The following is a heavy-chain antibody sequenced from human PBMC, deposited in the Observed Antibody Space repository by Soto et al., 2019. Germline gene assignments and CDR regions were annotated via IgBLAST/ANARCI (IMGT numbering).Heavy chain of an antibody. Sequence: GGSLRLSCAASGFTFNNYAMSWVRQAPGKGLQWVSTISDSGARTYYADSVKGRFTVSRDNSKNTLYLQMNSLRVEDTAIYYSATNWNYWGQGTLVTVSS. CDR3: ATNWNY. V-gene: IGHV3-23*01. J-gene: IGHJ4*02. CDR2: ISDSGART. CDR1: GFTFNNYA. D-gene: IGHD1-1*01.